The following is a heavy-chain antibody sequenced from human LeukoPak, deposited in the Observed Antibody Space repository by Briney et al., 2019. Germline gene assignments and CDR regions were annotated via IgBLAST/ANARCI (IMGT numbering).Heavy chain of an antibody. CDR2: LYYGGNT. V-gene: IGHV4-39*01. D-gene: IGHD2-21*01. J-gene: IGHJ4*02. Sequence: PSETLSLTCSVSGASISSGTYYWAWIRQPPGKGLEWIGSLYYGGNTHYNPSLESRVAISVDTSRNHLSVRLTSVTAADTAVYYCARHVVGPGYSSIPNLDYWGQRTQVTVSS. CDR1: GASISSGTYY. CDR3: ARHVVGPGYSSIPNLDY.